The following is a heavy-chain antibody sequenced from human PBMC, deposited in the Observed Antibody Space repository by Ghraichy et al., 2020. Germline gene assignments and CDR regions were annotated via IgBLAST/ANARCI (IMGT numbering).Heavy chain of an antibody. CDR1: GFNLNNYW. CDR2: INSGGSNM. Sequence: GSLNISCAASGFNLNNYWMHWFRQAPGEGLVWVSRINSGGSNMIYADSVKGRFTISRDNAKNTLYLQMNSLRAEDTAVYYCAREYCSGGRCFFGTGGSHFDYWGQGTLVTVSS. D-gene: IGHD2-15*01. CDR3: AREYCSGGRCFFGTGGSHFDY. J-gene: IGHJ4*02. V-gene: IGHV3-74*01.